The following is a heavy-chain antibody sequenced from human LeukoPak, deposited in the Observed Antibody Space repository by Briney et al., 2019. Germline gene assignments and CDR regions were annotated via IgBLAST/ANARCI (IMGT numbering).Heavy chain of an antibody. CDR1: GFTFSSYG. J-gene: IGHJ4*02. CDR3: AKTDGGGSRWYYYFDY. D-gene: IGHD6-13*01. Sequence: PGGSLRLSCEATGFTFSSYGMHRVGQAPGKGLGGVAVISYDGSNKYYADSVNGRFTISRDNSKNTLYLQMNSLRAEDTAVYYCAKTDGGGSRWYYYFDYWGQGTLVTVSS. CDR2: ISYDGSNK. V-gene: IGHV3-30*18.